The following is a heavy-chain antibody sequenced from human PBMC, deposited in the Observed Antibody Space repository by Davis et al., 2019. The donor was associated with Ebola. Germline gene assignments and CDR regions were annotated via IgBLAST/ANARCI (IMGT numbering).Heavy chain of an antibody. CDR2: IWYDGSNK. CDR1: GFTFSSYG. D-gene: IGHD3-10*01. CDR3: ARPLDAMVRGGYWYYYGMDV. J-gene: IGHJ6*02. Sequence: LSLTCAASGFTFSSYGMHWVRQAPGKGLEWVAVIWYDGSNKYYADSVKGRFTISRDNSKNTLYLQMNSLRAEDTAVYYCARPLDAMVRGGYWYYYGMDVWGQGTTVTVSS. V-gene: IGHV3-33*01.